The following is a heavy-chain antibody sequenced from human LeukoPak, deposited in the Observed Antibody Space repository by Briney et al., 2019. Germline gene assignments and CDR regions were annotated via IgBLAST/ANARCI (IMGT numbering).Heavy chain of an antibody. J-gene: IGHJ4*02. D-gene: IGHD3-10*01. CDR2: TYYRSKWYN. CDR1: GDSVSSNSAA. CDR3: ARGYYYGSGSYYPWFDY. Sequence: SQTLSLTCAISGDSVSSNSAAWNWIRQSPSRGLEWLGRTYYRSKWYNDYAVSVKSRITISPDTSKNQFSLQLNSVTPEDTAVYYCARGYYYGSGSYYPWFDYWGQGTLVTVSS. V-gene: IGHV6-1*01.